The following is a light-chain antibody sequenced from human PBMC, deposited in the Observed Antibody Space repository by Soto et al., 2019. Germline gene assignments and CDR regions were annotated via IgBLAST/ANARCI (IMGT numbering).Light chain of an antibody. CDR3: CSYAGSSTLYV. CDR2: EVS. CDR1: SSDVGSYNL. Sequence: QSVLTQPASVSGSPGQSITISCTGTSSDVGSYNLVSWYQQHPDKAPKLMIYEVSKRPSGVSNRFSGSESGNTASLTIPGLQAEDEADYYCCSYAGSSTLYVFGTGTKVTVL. J-gene: IGLJ1*01. V-gene: IGLV2-23*02.